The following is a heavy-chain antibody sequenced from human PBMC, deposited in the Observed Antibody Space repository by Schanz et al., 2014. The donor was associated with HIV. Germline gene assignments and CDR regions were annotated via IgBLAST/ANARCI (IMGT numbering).Heavy chain of an antibody. CDR1: GFTFNDYY. J-gene: IGHJ4*02. Sequence: VKMLESGGGLVQPGGSLRLSCAASGFTFNDYYMTWIRQAPGKGLEWVSFISSSGTTIYYADSVKGRFTISRDISKNTLYLQMNSLRAEDTAVYYCAKEEQQLGGVGGYHFDYWGQGTLVTVSS. CDR2: ISSSGTTI. D-gene: IGHD6-13*01. V-gene: IGHV3-11*04. CDR3: AKEEQQLGGVGGYHFDY.